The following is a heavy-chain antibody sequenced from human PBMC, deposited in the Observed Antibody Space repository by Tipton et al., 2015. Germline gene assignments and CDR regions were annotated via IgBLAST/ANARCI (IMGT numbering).Heavy chain of an antibody. CDR1: GDSINSGGHY. CDR2: IYYSGST. D-gene: IGHD3-16*02. CDR3: ARGGGDDYIWGSSRFDS. J-gene: IGHJ5*01. V-gene: IGHV4-31*03. Sequence: LRLSCTVSGDSINSGGHYWTWIRQQPGKGLEWIGYIYYSGSTYYNPSLKSRLTISLDTSKNHFSLKLTSVTAADTAMYYCARGGGDDYIWGSSRFDSWGQGILVTVSS.